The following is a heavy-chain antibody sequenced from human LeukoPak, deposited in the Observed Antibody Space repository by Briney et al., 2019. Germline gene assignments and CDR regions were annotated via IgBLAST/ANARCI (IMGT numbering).Heavy chain of an antibody. CDR3: AKETGRWELE. J-gene: IGHJ4*02. D-gene: IGHD1-26*01. CDR1: GFTLRSYG. CDR2: IWYDGSNK. Sequence: GRSLRLSCAASGFTLRSYGMHWVRQAPGKGLEWVAVIWYDGSNKYYADSVKGRFTISRDNSKNTLYLQMNSLRAEDTAVYYCAKETGRWELEWGQGTLVTVSS. V-gene: IGHV3-33*06.